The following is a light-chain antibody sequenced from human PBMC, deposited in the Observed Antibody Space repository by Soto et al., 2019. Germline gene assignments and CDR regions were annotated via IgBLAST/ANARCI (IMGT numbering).Light chain of an antibody. CDR2: GAS. J-gene: IGKJ2*01. CDR1: QSVSGSY. V-gene: IGKV3-20*01. Sequence: EIGLTQSPGTLSLSPGERATLSCRASQSVSGSYLAWYQQKPGQAPRLLIYGASGRATGIPDRFSGSGSGTDFTLTISRLEPEDFAVFYCQQYGSSPYTFGQGTKLEIK. CDR3: QQYGSSPYT.